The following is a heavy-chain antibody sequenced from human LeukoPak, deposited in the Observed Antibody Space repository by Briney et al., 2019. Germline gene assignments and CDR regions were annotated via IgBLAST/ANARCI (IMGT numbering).Heavy chain of an antibody. D-gene: IGHD4-17*01. J-gene: IGHJ4*02. CDR1: GYTFTGYL. Sequence: GASVKVSCKTSGYTFTGYLMHWVRQAPGQGLEWMGRINPNSGDTNYAQKFQGWVTMTRDTSISTAYMELSRLRSDDTAVYYCARAHYGDYGGYYFDYWGQGTLVTFSS. V-gene: IGHV1-2*04. CDR2: INPNSGDT. CDR3: ARAHYGDYGGYYFDY.